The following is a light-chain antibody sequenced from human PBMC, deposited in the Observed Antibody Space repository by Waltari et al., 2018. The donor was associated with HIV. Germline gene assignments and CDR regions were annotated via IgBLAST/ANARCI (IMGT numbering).Light chain of an antibody. V-gene: IGLV10-54*01. CDR3: SAWDSSLSAVV. Sequence: QAGLTQPPSVSKALRQTATLTCTGHSNSVRNHRAACLQQGQGHPPKLLSHKNNNRPSGNSERLSASRSGNTAFRTITGLQPEDEADYYCSAWDSSLSAVVFGGGTMLTVL. CDR1: SNSVRNHR. CDR2: KNN. J-gene: IGLJ2*01.